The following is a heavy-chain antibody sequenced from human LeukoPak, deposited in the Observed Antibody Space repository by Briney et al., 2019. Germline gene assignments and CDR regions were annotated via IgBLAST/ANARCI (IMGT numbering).Heavy chain of an antibody. V-gene: IGHV1-69-2*01. CDR2: VDPEDGET. CDR3: ATEYLDCSSTSCAPSY. D-gene: IGHD2-2*01. CDR1: GYTFTDYY. J-gene: IGHJ4*02. Sequence: ASVKVSCKVSGYTFTDYYMHWVQQAPGKGLEWMGLVDPEDGETIYAEKFQGRVTITADTSTDTAYMELSSPRSEDTAVYYCATEYLDCSSTSCAPSYWGQGTLVTVSS.